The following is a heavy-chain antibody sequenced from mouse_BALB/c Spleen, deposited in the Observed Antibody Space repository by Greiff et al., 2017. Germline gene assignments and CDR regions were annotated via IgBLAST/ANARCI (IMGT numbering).Heavy chain of an antibody. D-gene: IGHD2-4*01. CDR1: GFTFSSYY. J-gene: IGHJ4*01. V-gene: IGHV5-6-2*01. Sequence: EVQGVESGGGLVKLGGSLKLSCAASGFTFSSYYMSWVRQTPEKRLELVAAINSNGGSTYYPDTVKGRFTISRDNAKNTLYLQMSSLKSEDTALYYCARDYDGLYYYAMDYWGQGTSVTVSS. CDR3: ARDYDGLYYYAMDY. CDR2: INSNGGST.